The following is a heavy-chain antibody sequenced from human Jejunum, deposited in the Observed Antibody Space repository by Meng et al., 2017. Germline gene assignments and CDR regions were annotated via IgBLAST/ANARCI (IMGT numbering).Heavy chain of an antibody. J-gene: IGHJ3*01. Sequence: GESLKISCQGSGYIFTSYWVGWVRQMPGKGLEWMAVIHPGNSETSYSPSFQGHVTLSADKSLSTAYLQWSSLKASDTAMYYCARQLERHCSGTSCFEYEASDVWGQGTMVTVSS. CDR1: GYIFTSYW. D-gene: IGHD2-2*01. CDR3: ARQLERHCSGTSCFEYEASDV. CDR2: IHPGNSET. V-gene: IGHV5-51*01.